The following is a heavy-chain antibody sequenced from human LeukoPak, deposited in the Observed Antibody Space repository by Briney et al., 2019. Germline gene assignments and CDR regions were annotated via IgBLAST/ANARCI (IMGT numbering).Heavy chain of an antibody. CDR3: AREDVLLWFGESKNLDY. Sequence: ASVKVSCKASGYTFTSYYMHWVRQAPGQGLEWMGIINPSGGSTSYAQKFQGRVTMTRDTSTSTVYMELSSLRSEDTAVYYCAREDVLLWFGESKNLDYWGQGTLVTVSS. J-gene: IGHJ4*02. V-gene: IGHV1-46*01. CDR1: GYTFTSYY. CDR2: INPSGGST. D-gene: IGHD3-10*01.